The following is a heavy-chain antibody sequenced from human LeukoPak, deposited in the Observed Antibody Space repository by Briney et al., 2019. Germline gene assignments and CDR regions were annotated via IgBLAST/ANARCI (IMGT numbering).Heavy chain of an antibody. CDR1: GGSISSSSYY. CDR3: ASFRIAAAGTNYYYYYGMDV. D-gene: IGHD6-13*01. J-gene: IGHJ6*02. V-gene: IGHV4-39*01. Sequence: PSETLSLTCTVSGGSISSSSYYWGWIRQPPGKGLEWIGSIYYSGSTYYNPSLKSRVTISVDTSKNQFSLKLSSVTAADTAVYYCASFRIAAAGTNYYYYYGMDVWGQGTTVTVSS. CDR2: IYYSGST.